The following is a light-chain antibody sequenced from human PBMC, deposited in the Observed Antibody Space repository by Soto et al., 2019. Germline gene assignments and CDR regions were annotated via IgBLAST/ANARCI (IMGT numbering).Light chain of an antibody. V-gene: IGLV1-40*01. CDR2: GNT. Sequence: QSVLTQPPSVSGAPGQRVTISCTGSSSNIGAGYDVHWYQQLPGRAPKLLIYGNTNRPSGVPDLFSGSKSGTSASLAITGLQAEDEADYYCLSFDSSLSVLFGGGTKVTVL. J-gene: IGLJ2*01. CDR3: LSFDSSLSVL. CDR1: SSNIGAGYD.